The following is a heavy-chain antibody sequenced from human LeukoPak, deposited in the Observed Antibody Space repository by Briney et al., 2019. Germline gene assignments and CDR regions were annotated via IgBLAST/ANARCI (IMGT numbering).Heavy chain of an antibody. CDR3: ARDGSGLGNSDLDY. V-gene: IGHV1-2*02. Sequence: ASVKVSCKASEYTFTGYYMHWVRQAPGQGLEWMGWIHPNSGGTNYQGRVTMTRETSITTAYMELSRLRSDDTAIYCCARDGSGLGNSDLDYWGQGTLVTVSS. CDR2: IHPNSGGT. J-gene: IGHJ4*02. CDR1: EYTFTGYY. D-gene: IGHD3-3*01.